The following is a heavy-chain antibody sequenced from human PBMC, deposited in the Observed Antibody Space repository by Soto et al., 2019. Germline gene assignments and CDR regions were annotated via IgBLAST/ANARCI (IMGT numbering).Heavy chain of an antibody. CDR2: ISYDGSNK. CDR1: VFTFSSYV. CDR3: AKEEEGYSYGYSDYYYGMDV. Sequence: LXLSCAASVFTFSSYVMHWVRQAPCKGLEWVAVISYDGSNKYYADSVKGRFTISRDNSKNTLYLQMNSLRAEDTAVYYCAKEEEGYSYGYSDYYYGMDVWGQGTTVTVSS. V-gene: IGHV3-30*18. D-gene: IGHD5-18*01. J-gene: IGHJ6*02.